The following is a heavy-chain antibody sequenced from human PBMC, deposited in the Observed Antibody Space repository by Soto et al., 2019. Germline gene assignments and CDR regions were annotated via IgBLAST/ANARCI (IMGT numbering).Heavy chain of an antibody. J-gene: IGHJ4*02. D-gene: IGHD7-27*01. Sequence: EVQLLESGGGLVEPGGSRRLSCAASGFTFSSYTMSWVRQAPGKGLEWVSTISGSGSSTYSADSVKGRVTISRDNSKNTLYLQMNSARVEDTALYYCAKAWGIDYWGQGALVTVSS. CDR1: GFTFSSYT. CDR2: ISGSGSST. V-gene: IGHV3-23*01. CDR3: AKAWGIDY.